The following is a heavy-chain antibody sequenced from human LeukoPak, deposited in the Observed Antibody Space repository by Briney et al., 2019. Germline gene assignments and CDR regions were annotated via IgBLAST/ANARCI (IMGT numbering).Heavy chain of an antibody. CDR2: IYPGDSDT. Sequence: GEPLKISCKGSGYRFTTYWIGWVRQMPGKGLEWMGIIYPGDSDTRYSLSFQGQVTISADKSTSTAYLQWSSLKASDTAMYYCARQPITASFDSWGQGTLVTVSS. V-gene: IGHV5-51*01. D-gene: IGHD6-13*01. J-gene: IGHJ4*02. CDR1: GYRFTTYW. CDR3: ARQPITASFDS.